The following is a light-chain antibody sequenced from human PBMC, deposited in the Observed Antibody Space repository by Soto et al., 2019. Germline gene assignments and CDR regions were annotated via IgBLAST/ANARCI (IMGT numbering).Light chain of an antibody. CDR3: SSYASSSILV. V-gene: IGLV2-14*01. CDR2: EVS. Sequence: QSALTQPASVSGSPGQSITIACTETSSDVGGYKYVSWYQQLPGKAPKLLIYEVSNRPSGVSNRFSGSKSGNTASLTISGLQAEDEADYYCSSYASSSILVFGGGTKLTVL. CDR1: SSDVGGYKY. J-gene: IGLJ2*01.